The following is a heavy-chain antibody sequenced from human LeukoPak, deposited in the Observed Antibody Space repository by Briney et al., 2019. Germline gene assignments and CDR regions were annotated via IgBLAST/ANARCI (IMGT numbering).Heavy chain of an antibody. D-gene: IGHD3-3*01. CDR2: ISYDGSNK. J-gene: IGHJ5*02. CDR1: GFTFSSYA. V-gene: IGHV3-30-3*01. Sequence: GGSLRLSCAASGFTFSSYAMHWVRQAPGKGLEWVAVISYDGSNKYYADAVKGRFTICRDNSKNPLYLQMNSRRAEDTVVYYCARDGPGDFWSGYLWGQRTLVTASS. CDR3: ARDGPGDFWSGYL.